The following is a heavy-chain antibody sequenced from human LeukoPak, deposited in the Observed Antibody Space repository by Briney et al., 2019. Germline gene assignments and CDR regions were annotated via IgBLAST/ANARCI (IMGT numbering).Heavy chain of an antibody. CDR2: TYSGGST. CDR3: ARQPGFYDSSGYYYPRYYFDY. J-gene: IGHJ4*02. CDR1: GFTVSSNY. V-gene: IGHV3-53*01. D-gene: IGHD3-22*01. Sequence: GGSLRLSCAASGFTVSSNYMSWVRQAPGKGLEWVSITYSGGSTYYADSVKGRFTISRDNSKNTLYLQMNCLRAEDTAVYYCARQPGFYDSSGYYYPRYYFDYWGQGTLVTVSS.